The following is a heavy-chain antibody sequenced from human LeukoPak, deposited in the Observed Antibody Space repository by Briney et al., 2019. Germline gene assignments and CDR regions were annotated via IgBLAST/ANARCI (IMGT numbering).Heavy chain of an antibody. CDR2: IIDSSYTI. CDR1: GFTFSSYV. J-gene: IGHJ4*02. D-gene: IGHD3-10*01. V-gene: IGHV3-48*03. CDR3: GRERSYGSGSFDY. Sequence: GGALRLSCAAPGFTFSSYVMNWVRQAPGKGLEGVSDIIDSSYTIYYAASVKTRFTISREKTKNTLYVHKISLRTEDTAVFYCGRERSYGSGSFDYWGQGTLVTVSS.